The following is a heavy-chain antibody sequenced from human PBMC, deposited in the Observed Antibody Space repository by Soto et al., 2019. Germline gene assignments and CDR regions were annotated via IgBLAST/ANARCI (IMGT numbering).Heavy chain of an antibody. D-gene: IGHD3-10*01. Sequence: EVQLVESGGGLVQPGGSLRLSCAASGFTFSSYDMHWVRQATGKGLEWVSAIGTVGDTYYPGSVKGRFTISRENAKNSLYLQMNILRAGDTAVYYCASGPVWGGIRMVRGYMDVWGKGPTVTVSS. V-gene: IGHV3-13*01. CDR1: GFTFSSYD. CDR2: IGTVGDT. J-gene: IGHJ6*03. CDR3: ASGPVWGGIRMVRGYMDV.